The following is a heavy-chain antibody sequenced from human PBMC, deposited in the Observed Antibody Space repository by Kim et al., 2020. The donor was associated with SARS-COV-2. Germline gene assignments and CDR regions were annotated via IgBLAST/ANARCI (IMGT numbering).Heavy chain of an antibody. Sequence: SETLSLTCAVYGGSFSGYYWSWIRQPPGKGLEWIGEINHSGSTNYNPSLKSRVTISVDTSKNQFSLKLSSVTAADTAVYYWARGRSKGIGYGSGSDPYPYFDYWGQGTLVTVSS. D-gene: IGHD3-10*01. CDR2: INHSGST. J-gene: IGHJ4*02. V-gene: IGHV4-34*01. CDR1: GGSFSGYY. CDR3: ARGRSKGIGYGSGSDPYPYFDY.